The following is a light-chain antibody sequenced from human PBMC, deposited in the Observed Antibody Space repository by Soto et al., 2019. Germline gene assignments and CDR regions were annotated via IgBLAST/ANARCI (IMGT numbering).Light chain of an antibody. V-gene: IGKV1-39*01. CDR1: QTISYY. J-gene: IGKJ4*01. CDR3: QQSYSTPLT. CDR2: AAS. Sequence: DIQMTQSPSSLSASVGDRVTITCRASQTISYYLNWYQQKPGKAPKLLIYAASSLQSGAPSRFSGSGSGTDFTLTISSLQPEDFATYYCQQSYSTPLTFGGGTKVEIK.